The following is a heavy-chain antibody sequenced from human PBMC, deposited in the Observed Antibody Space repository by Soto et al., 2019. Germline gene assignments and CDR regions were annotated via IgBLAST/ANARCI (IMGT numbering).Heavy chain of an antibody. J-gene: IGHJ4*02. CDR3: ARGRDQPPVGLYFDS. CDR2: IIPMFGTP. CDR1: GDAFTNYI. V-gene: IGHV1-69*01. Sequence: QVQLVQSGAEVKKPGSSVKVSCKASGDAFTNYIFDWVRQAPGQGLEWMGGIIPMFGTPKYAQTFQDRVTISADVSTGTAYLELTSLRFDDTAIYYCARGRDQPPVGLYFDSWGEGTRVTVSS. D-gene: IGHD1-26*01.